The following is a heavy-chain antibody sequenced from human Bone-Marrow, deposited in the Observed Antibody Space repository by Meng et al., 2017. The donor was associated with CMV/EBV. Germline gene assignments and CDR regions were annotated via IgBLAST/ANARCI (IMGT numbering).Heavy chain of an antibody. CDR3: ARDGPYNWNAPANWFDP. CDR2: IYYSGST. D-gene: IGHD1-20*01. Sequence: ILSSSYYWGWIRPPHGKGLQWIRRIYYSGSTYYNPSLKSRVTISVDTSKNQFSLKLSSVTAADTAVYYCARDGPYNWNAPANWFDPWGQGTLVTVSS. CDR1: ILSSSYY. V-gene: IGHV4-39*07. J-gene: IGHJ5*02.